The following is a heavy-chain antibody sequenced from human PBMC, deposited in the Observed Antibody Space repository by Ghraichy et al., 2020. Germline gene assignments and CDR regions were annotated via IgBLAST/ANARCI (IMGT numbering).Heavy chain of an antibody. CDR2: INPNSGGT. Sequence: ASVKVSCKASGYTFTGYYMHWVRQAPGQGLEWIGWINPNSGGTNYAQKFQGRVTMTRDTSISTAYMELSRLRSDDTAVYYCARVSIAVAGTFDYWGQGTLVTVSS. V-gene: IGHV1-2*02. CDR3: ARVSIAVAGTFDY. J-gene: IGHJ4*02. D-gene: IGHD6-19*01. CDR1: GYTFTGYY.